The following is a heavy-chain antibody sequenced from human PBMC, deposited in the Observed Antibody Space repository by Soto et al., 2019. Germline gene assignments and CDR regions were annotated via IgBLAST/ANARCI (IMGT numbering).Heavy chain of an antibody. V-gene: IGHV1-18*01. Sequence: ASVKVSCKASGNTFTNFGVTWVRQAPGQGLEWMGWISAYTDDPNYAQKFQGRVTMTIDTSTSTAYLDLRSLTSDDTAVYYCARVIPGAEAWFDPWGQGTLVTVSA. D-gene: IGHD2-2*01. CDR3: ARVIPGAEAWFDP. J-gene: IGHJ5*02. CDR1: GNTFTNFG. CDR2: ISAYTDDP.